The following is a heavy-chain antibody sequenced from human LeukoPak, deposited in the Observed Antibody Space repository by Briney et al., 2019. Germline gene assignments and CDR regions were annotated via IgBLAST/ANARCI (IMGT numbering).Heavy chain of an antibody. CDR3: ELECHVINDWYFDL. V-gene: IGHV4-38-2*02. D-gene: IGHD3-3*01. Sequence: PSETLSLTCTVSGYSIAHGFFWAWIRQPPGGGLEWIGSLYHSGTTYYNTSLKSRISTSVDTSKNQFSLKLRLVTAADTAVYLRELECHVINDWYFDLWGRGTLVTVSS. CDR1: GYSIAHGFF. CDR2: LYHSGTT. J-gene: IGHJ2*01.